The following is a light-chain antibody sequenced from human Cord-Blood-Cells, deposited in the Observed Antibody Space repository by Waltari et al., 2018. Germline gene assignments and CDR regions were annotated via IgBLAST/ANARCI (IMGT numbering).Light chain of an antibody. CDR1: SGYSNYK. V-gene: IGLV9-49*01. CDR2: VGTGGVVG. J-gene: IGLJ3*02. Sequence: QPVLTQPPSASASLGASVTLTCTLSSGYSNYKVDWYQQRPGKGPRFVMRVGTGGVVGSKGDGIPDRFSVLGSGLNQYRTIKNIQEEDESDYHCGADHGSGSNFVWVFGGGTKLTVL. CDR3: GADHGSGSNFVWV.